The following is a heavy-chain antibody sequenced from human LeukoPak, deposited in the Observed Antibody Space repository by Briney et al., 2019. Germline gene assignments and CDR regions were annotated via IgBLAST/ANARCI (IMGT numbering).Heavy chain of an antibody. CDR2: IYYSGST. D-gene: IGHD5-18*01. CDR3: ARGSGTAMDNWFDP. J-gene: IGHJ5*02. V-gene: IGHV4-59*01. CDR1: GGSISSYY. Sequence: SETLSLTCTVSGGSISSYYWSWTRQPPGKGLEWIGYIYYSGSTNYNPSLKSRVTISVDTSKNQFSLKLSSVTAADTAVYYCARGSGTAMDNWFDPWGQGTLVTVSS.